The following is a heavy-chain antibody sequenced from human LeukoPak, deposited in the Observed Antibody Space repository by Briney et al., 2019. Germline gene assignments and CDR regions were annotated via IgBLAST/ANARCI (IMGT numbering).Heavy chain of an antibody. Sequence: SETLSLTCTVSGGSISSGDYYWSWIRQPPGKGLEWIGYIYYSGSTYYNPSLKSRVTISVDTSKNQFSLKLSSVTAADTAVYYCARVAATFHYYMDVWGKGTTVTVSS. J-gene: IGHJ6*03. CDR3: ARVAATFHYYMDV. V-gene: IGHV4-30-4*08. CDR2: IYYSGST. D-gene: IGHD2-15*01. CDR1: GGSISSGDYY.